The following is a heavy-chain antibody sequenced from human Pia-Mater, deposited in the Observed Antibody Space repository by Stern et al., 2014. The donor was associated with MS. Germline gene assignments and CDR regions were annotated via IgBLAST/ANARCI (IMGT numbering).Heavy chain of an antibody. CDR2: IWYDGRNK. CDR1: GFTFSSYG. CDR3: ARGGGSWGYFDY. D-gene: IGHD1-26*01. V-gene: IGHV3-33*01. Sequence: VQLVESGGGVVKPGRSLRLSCAAPGFTFSSYGMHWARQAPGKGLEGGAVIWYDGRNKYYADSVKGRFTSSRDNSKNTLYLQMNSLRAEDTAVYYCARGGGSWGYFDYWGQGTLVTVSS. J-gene: IGHJ4*02.